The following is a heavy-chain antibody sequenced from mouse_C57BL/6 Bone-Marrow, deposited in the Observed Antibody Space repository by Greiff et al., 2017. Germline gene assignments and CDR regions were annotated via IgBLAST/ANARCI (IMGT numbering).Heavy chain of an antibody. D-gene: IGHD2-10*01. CDR1: GYTFTSYW. J-gene: IGHJ4*01. CDR3: ARGTYYEAKDY. Sequence: VQLQQPGAELVRPGSSVKLSCKASGYTFTSYWMHWVKQRPIQGLEWIGNIDPSDSETHYNQKFKDKATLTVDKSSSTAYMQLSSRTSEDSAVYYCARGTYYEAKDYWCQGTSVTVSS. V-gene: IGHV1-52*01. CDR2: IDPSDSET.